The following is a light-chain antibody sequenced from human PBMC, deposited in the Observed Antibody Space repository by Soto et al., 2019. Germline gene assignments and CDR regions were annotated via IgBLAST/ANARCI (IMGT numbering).Light chain of an antibody. CDR2: HVT. Sequence: QSALTQPRSVSGSPGQSVTISCTGTSNDVGGYNYVSWYQQHPGKAPKLIIYHVTQRPSGVPDRFSGSKSGNTASLTISGLPIEDETDYYCCSYAGSYTWVFGGGTKLTVL. CDR3: CSYAGSYTWV. CDR1: SNDVGGYNY. J-gene: IGLJ3*02. V-gene: IGLV2-11*01.